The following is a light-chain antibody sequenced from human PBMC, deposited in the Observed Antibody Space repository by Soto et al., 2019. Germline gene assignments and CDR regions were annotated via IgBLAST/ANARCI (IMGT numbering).Light chain of an antibody. Sequence: EIVLTQSPGTLSLSPGERATLSCRASQSVTYDQLAWYRQTPGQAPRLLIYGASTRAAGIPDRFSGSGSGTDFTLTITRLEPEDSAVYFCQQYTGPPTTFGQGTRLEI. CDR1: QSVTYDQ. J-gene: IGKJ5*01. V-gene: IGKV3-20*01. CDR3: QQYTGPPTT. CDR2: GAS.